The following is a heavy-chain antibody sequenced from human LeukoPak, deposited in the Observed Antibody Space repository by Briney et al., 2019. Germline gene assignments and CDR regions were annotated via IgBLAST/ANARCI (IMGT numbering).Heavy chain of an antibody. CDR2: IYYSGST. J-gene: IGHJ4*02. Sequence: SETLSLTCAVSGGSISSGGYYWSWIRQHPGKGLEWIGYIYYSGSTYYNPSLKSRVTISVDTSKNQFSLKLSSVTAADTAVYYCAREIDCSSTSCYYDYWGQGTLVTVSS. V-gene: IGHV4-31*11. CDR1: GGSISSGGYY. D-gene: IGHD2-2*01. CDR3: AREIDCSSTSCYYDY.